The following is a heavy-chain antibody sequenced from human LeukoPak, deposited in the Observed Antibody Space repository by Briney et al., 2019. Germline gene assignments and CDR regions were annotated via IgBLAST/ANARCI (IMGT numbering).Heavy chain of an antibody. CDR3: AKDPVGEIGDYEVRFGYYFDY. Sequence: GGSLRLSCAASGFTFSDHAMIWVRQVPGKGLEWVSGISARGDSTYYADSVKGRFTISREWSKNTLYLQMNSLRAEDTAVYYCAKDPVGEIGDYEVRFGYYFDYWGQGTLVAVSS. J-gene: IGHJ4*02. V-gene: IGHV3-23*01. D-gene: IGHD4-17*01. CDR2: ISARGDST. CDR1: GFTFSDHA.